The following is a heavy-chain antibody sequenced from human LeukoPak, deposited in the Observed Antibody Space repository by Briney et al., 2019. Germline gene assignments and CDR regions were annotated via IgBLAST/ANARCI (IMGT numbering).Heavy chain of an antibody. Sequence: PGGSLRLSCAASGFTFSSYWMHWVRHAPGKGLVWVSRINIDGNTSNYADSVKGRFTISRDNAKNAVYLQMNSLRVEDTAVCYCARASALATPPFAYWGQGTLVTVTS. D-gene: IGHD5-12*01. V-gene: IGHV3-74*01. CDR1: GFTFSSYW. CDR2: INIDGNTS. CDR3: ARASALATPPFAY. J-gene: IGHJ4*02.